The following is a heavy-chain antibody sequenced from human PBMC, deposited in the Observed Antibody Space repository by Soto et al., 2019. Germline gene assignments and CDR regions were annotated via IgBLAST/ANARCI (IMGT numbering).Heavy chain of an antibody. V-gene: IGHV4-34*01. D-gene: IGHD3-9*01. J-gene: IGHJ5*02. CDR1: GGYSVDFY. CDR2: INHSGST. Sequence: TQSHTCSVFGGYSVDFYGRRIPKNTKKGLEWIGEINHSGSTNYNPSLKSRVTISVDTSKNQFSLKLSSVTAADTAVYYCARRPGVLRYFDWLRGLDWFDPRGQGTLVTVSS. CDR3: ARRPGVLRYFDWLRGLDWFDP.